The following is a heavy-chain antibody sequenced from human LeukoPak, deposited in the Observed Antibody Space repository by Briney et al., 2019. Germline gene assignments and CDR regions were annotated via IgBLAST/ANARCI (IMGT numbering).Heavy chain of an antibody. CDR1: GFTFSNAW. CDR2: IRSKTDGGTT. CDR3: TTWTDLYDY. V-gene: IGHV3-15*01. D-gene: IGHD3/OR15-3a*01. Sequence: AGGSLRLSCAASGFTFSNAWMSWVRQAPGKGLDWVGRIRSKTDGGTTDHAAPVKGRFTISRDDSKNMLYLQMNSLKTEDTAVYYCTTWTDLYDYWGQGTLVTVSS. J-gene: IGHJ4*02.